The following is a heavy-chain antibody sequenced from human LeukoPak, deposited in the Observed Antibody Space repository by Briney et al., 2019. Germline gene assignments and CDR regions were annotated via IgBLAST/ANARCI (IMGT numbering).Heavy chain of an antibody. Sequence: SETLSLTCAVYGGSLSGYYWSWIRQPPGKGLEWIGEINHSGSTNYNPSLKSRVTISVDTSKNQLSLKLSSMTAADTAVYYCARQWLISPLFDYWGQGTLVTVSS. V-gene: IGHV4-34*01. CDR2: INHSGST. CDR3: ARQWLISPLFDY. CDR1: GGSLSGYY. D-gene: IGHD6-19*01. J-gene: IGHJ4*02.